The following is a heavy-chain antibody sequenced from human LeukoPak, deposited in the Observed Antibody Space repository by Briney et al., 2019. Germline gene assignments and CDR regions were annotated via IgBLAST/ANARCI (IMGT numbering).Heavy chain of an antibody. J-gene: IGHJ6*03. CDR2: ISWNSGSI. D-gene: IGHD2/OR15-2a*01. Sequence: GRSLRLSCAASGFTFDDYAMHWVRQAPGKGLEWVSGISWNSGSIGYADSVKGRFTISRDNAKNSLYLQMNSLRAEDTAVYYCARDQNTGDYYYYYYMDVWGKGTTVTISS. V-gene: IGHV3-9*01. CDR1: GFTFDDYA. CDR3: ARDQNTGDYYYYYYMDV.